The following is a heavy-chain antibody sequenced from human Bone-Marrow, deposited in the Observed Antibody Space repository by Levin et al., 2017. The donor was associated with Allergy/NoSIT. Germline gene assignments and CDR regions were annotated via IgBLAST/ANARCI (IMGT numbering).Heavy chain of an antibody. D-gene: IGHD6-19*01. J-gene: IGHJ4*02. CDR1: GYTFTSYY. Sequence: GASVKVSCKASGYTFTSYYMHWVRQAPGQGLEWMGIINPSGGSTSYAQKFQGRVTMTRDTSTSTVYMELSSLRSEDTAVYYCAREPARGIAVAGYFDYWGQGTLVTVSS. CDR3: AREPARGIAVAGYFDY. CDR2: INPSGGST. V-gene: IGHV1-46*01.